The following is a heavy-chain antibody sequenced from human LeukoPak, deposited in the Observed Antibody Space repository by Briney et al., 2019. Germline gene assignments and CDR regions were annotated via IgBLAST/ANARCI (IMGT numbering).Heavy chain of an antibody. CDR2: IYYSGST. V-gene: IGHV4-30-4*01. Sequence: SETLSLTCTVSGGSISSGDYYWTRIRQPPGKGLEWIGYIYYSGSTYYNPSLKSRVTISLDTSKTQFSLRLSSVTAADTAVYYCSRGLRGRSGYYFDSWGQGTLVTVSS. CDR3: SRGLRGRSGYYFDS. J-gene: IGHJ4*02. CDR1: GGSISSGDYY.